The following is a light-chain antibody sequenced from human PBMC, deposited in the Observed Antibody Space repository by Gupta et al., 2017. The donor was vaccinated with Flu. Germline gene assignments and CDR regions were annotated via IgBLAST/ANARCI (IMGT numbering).Light chain of an antibody. CDR1: QSISSW. CDR3: QHYSTYRA. J-gene: IGKJ1*01. CDR2: KAS. Sequence: SPSNMSASVGDRGTIACRASQSISSWLGWYQQKPGKAPKLMIYKASKVQRGVTPRFSGSGDGTEFTLTSSIRQHDDCATYYCQHYSTYRAFGQGTKVEIK. V-gene: IGKV1-5*03.